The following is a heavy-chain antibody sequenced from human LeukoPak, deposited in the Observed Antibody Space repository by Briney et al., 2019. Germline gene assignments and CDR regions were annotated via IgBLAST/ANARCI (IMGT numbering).Heavy chain of an antibody. Sequence: GASVKVSCKASGGTFSSYAISWVRQAPGQGLEWMGGIIPIFGTANCAQKFQGRVTITADESTSTAYMELSSLRSEDTAVYYCARDLQPAVHYYDSSGHAFDIWGQGTMVTVSS. D-gene: IGHD3-22*01. CDR3: ARDLQPAVHYYDSSGHAFDI. V-gene: IGHV1-69*13. J-gene: IGHJ3*02. CDR2: IIPIFGTA. CDR1: GGTFSSYA.